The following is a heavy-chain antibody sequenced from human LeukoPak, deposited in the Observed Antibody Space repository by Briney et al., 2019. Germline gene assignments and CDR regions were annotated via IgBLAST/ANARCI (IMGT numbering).Heavy chain of an antibody. Sequence: SETLPLTCDVSGESFSDYYWSWIRQSPGKGLEWIGDIYHSGSTNYNPSLKSRVTISMDTSKNRFSLNLTSVTAADTAVYYCARGRRMVGAQRPLYFYYYYFDVWGKGTTVTVSS. CDR1: GESFSDYY. CDR2: IYHSGST. CDR3: ARGRRMVGAQRPLYFYYYYFDV. D-gene: IGHD1-26*01. V-gene: IGHV4-34*01. J-gene: IGHJ6*03.